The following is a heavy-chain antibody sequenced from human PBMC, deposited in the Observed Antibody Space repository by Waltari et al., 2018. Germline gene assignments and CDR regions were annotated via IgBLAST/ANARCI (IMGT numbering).Heavy chain of an antibody. D-gene: IGHD3-22*01. CDR1: GFTFSDYY. V-gene: IGHV3-11*01. Sequence: QVQLVESGGGLVKPGGSLRLSCAASGFTFSDYYMSWIRQAPGNGLEWFSYSSSSGTIIEYADAGKCRFTMSRDNGKNSLYLQMNSLRAEETAVEYGARDNDSSGYCDYWGQGTLVTVSS. J-gene: IGHJ4*02. CDR2: SSSSGTII. CDR3: ARDNDSSGYCDY.